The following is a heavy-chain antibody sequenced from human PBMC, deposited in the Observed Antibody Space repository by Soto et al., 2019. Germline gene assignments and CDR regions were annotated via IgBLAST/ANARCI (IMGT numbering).Heavy chain of an antibody. CDR3: ARGPDGYNFYY. J-gene: IGHJ4*02. CDR2: IKSDGSRA. V-gene: IGHV3-74*01. D-gene: IGHD1-1*01. Sequence: EVQLVEAGGGLIQPGEYLRLSCAASGFNFSSYWMHWLRQVPGKGLEWVSRIKSDGSRAYYADFVKGRFTISRDNAKNTLFLQMNSLRAEDTAVYYCARGPDGYNFYYWGRGTLVTVSS. CDR1: GFNFSSYW.